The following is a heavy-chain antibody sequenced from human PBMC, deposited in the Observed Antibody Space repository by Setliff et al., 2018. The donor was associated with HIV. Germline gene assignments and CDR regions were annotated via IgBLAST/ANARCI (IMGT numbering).Heavy chain of an antibody. J-gene: IGHJ4*02. CDR1: GDSVSSNNAA. CDR3: ARGPYGSVLL. CDR2: TYYRSKWYF. V-gene: IGHV6-1*01. Sequence: PSQTLSLTCAISGDSVSSNNAAWNWIRQSPLRGLEWLGRTYYRSKWYFDYAVSVKSRIIINPDTSKNQFSLHLNSVTPDDTAVYYCARGPYGSVLLWGQGTLVTVSS. D-gene: IGHD6-19*01.